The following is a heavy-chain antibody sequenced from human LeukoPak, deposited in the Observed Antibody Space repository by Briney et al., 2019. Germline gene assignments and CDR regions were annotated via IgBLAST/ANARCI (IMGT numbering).Heavy chain of an antibody. CDR2: IIPIFGTA. CDR1: GGTFSSYA. CDR3: ASSSAPGGYDFRFDY. V-gene: IGHV1-69*13. D-gene: IGHD5-12*01. Sequence: GASVKVSCKASGGTFSSYAISWVRQAPGQGLEWMGGIIPIFGTANYAQKFQGRVTITADESTSTAYMELSSLRSEVTAVYYCASSSAPGGYDFRFDYWGQGTLVTVSS. J-gene: IGHJ4*02.